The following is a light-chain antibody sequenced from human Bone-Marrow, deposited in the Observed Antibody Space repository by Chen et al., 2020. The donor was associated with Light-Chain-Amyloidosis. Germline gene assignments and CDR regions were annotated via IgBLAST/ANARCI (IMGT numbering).Light chain of an antibody. CDR3: QSTDSSGAYYV. CDR2: KDS. V-gene: IGLV3-25*03. Sequence: SHELTQPPSVSVSPGQTARTPCSGDALPKQYAYWYQQKPGQAPVLVIYKDSERPSGIPERFSGSTSGTTVMLTISGVQAEDEADYYCQSTDSSGAYYVFGGGTKVTVL. CDR1: ALPKQY. J-gene: IGLJ1*01.